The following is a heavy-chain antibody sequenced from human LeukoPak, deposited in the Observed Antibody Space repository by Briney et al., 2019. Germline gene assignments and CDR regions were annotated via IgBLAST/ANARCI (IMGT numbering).Heavy chain of an antibody. D-gene: IGHD3-10*01. CDR1: GFTFSNFA. J-gene: IGHJ6*04. CDR3: VRDRAPWGGALGGAKGMDV. CDR2: ISYEGSVT. Sequence: GGSLRLSCAASGFTFSNFAFHWVRQPPGKGLEWAAVISYEGSVTYYAESVKGRFTISRDNFKNTLNLQMNSLRVEDTAVYYCVRDRAPWGGALGGAKGMDVWGEGTTVTVSS. V-gene: IGHV3-30*04.